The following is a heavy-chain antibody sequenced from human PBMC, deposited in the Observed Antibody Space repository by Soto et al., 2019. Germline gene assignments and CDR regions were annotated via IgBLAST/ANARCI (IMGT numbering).Heavy chain of an antibody. CDR1: GYTFTSYG. J-gene: IGHJ4*02. V-gene: IGHV1-18*01. CDR3: ASSLLVGYGLEGESD. D-gene: IGHD5-18*01. CDR2: ISAYNGNT. Sequence: QVQLVQSGAEVKKPGASVKVSCKASGYTFTSYGISWVRQAPGQGLEWMGWISAYNGNTNYAQKLQGRGTMTTETSTSTAYMERRSLRSDDTAVYYCASSLLVGYGLEGESDWGQGTLVTVSS.